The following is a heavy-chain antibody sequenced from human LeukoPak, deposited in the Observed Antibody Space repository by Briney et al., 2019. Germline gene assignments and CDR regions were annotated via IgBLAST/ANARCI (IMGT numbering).Heavy chain of an antibody. D-gene: IGHD1-26*01. V-gene: IGHV4-38-2*02. Sequence: SETLSLTCTVSGYSISSGYYWGWIRQPPGKGLEWIGSIYHSGSTYYNPSLKSRVTISVDTSKNQFSLKLSSVTAADTAVYYCARCGMRTGYFDLWGRGTLVTVSS. CDR2: IYHSGST. J-gene: IGHJ2*01. CDR1: GYSISSGYY. CDR3: ARCGMRTGYFDL.